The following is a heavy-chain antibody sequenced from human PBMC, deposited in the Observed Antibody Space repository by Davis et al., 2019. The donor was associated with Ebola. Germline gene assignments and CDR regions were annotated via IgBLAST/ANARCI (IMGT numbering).Heavy chain of an antibody. CDR2: IYYSGST. CDR1: GGSISSYY. CDR3: ARAGGYYFFYYYMDV. V-gene: IGHV4-59*01. D-gene: IGHD4-23*01. J-gene: IGHJ6*03. Sequence: PSETLSLTCTVSGGSISSYYWSWIRQPPGKGLEWIGYIYYSGSTNYNPSLKSRVTISVDTSKNQFSLKLSSVTAADTAVYYCARAGGYYFFYYYMDVWGKGTTVTVSS.